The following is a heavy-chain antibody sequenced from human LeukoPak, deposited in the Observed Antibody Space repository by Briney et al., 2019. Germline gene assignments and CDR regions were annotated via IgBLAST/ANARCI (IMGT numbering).Heavy chain of an antibody. CDR3: AKVDCGPPGCRRFDL. D-gene: IGHD2-21*01. J-gene: IGHJ2*01. CDR1: GFTFSNYA. Sequence: GGSLRLSCSASGFTFSNYAMNWVRQAPGKGLQWVSGITDTGTNTYYVDSVKGRFTISRDNFKNTLFLQMNRLRDDDTAVYYCAKVDCGPPGCRRFDLWGRGTLVTVSS. V-gene: IGHV3-23*01. CDR2: ITDTGTNT.